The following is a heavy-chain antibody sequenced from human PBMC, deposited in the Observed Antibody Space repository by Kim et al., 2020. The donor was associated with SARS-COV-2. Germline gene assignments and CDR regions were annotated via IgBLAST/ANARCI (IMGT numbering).Heavy chain of an antibody. D-gene: IGHD6-13*01. Sequence: NPSRKGRVTRSVDTSKNQCSLKLSSVTAADTAVYYCARGRLIAAAGDFDYWGQGTLVTVSS. CDR3: ARGRLIAAAGDFDY. V-gene: IGHV4-34*01. J-gene: IGHJ4*02.